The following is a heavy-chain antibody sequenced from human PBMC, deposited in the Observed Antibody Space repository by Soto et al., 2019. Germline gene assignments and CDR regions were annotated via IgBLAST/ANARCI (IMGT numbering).Heavy chain of an antibody. Sequence: PSQTLSLTCVGSGDTVSSNSVAWNWVRQSPSRGLEWLGRTYYRSRWYSDYALSVRSRIDINADTSKNQVSLQLNSVTPEDTAVYYCARSEEDSDYYYYGMDVWGQGSKVTVSS. CDR3: ARSEEDSDYYYYGMDV. CDR2: TYYRSRWYS. CDR1: GDTVSSNSVA. V-gene: IGHV6-1*01. J-gene: IGHJ6*01. D-gene: IGHD2-15*01.